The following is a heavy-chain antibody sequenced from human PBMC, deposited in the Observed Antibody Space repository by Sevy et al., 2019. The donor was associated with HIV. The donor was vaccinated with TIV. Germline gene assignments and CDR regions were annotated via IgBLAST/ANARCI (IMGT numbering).Heavy chain of an antibody. CDR3: ASVLSNSWLDFDF. CDR1: GFTFSDYY. V-gene: IGHV3-11*01. J-gene: IGHJ4*02. Sequence: GGSLRLSCAASGFTFSDYYMSWIRQAPGKGLEWLSYISNSGSTIYYADSVKGRFTISRDNAKNSLYLQMNSLRDEDTAVYYCASVLSNSWLDFDFWGQGTQVTVSS. CDR2: ISNSGSTI. D-gene: IGHD6-13*01.